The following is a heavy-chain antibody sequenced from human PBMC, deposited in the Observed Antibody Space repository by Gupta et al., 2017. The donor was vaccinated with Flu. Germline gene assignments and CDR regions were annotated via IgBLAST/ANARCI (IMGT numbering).Heavy chain of an antibody. CDR2: IYYSGST. J-gene: IGHJ4*02. V-gene: IGHV4-59*01. D-gene: IGHD6-13*01. CDR1: GGSISSYY. Sequence: QVQLQESGPGLVKPSETLSLTCTVSGGSISSYYWSWIRQPPGKGLEWIGYIYYSGSTNYNPSLKSRVTISVDTSKNQFSLKLSSVTAADTAVYYCARGGGIAAAGTWGYFDYWGQGTLVTVSS. CDR3: ARGGGIAAAGTWGYFDY.